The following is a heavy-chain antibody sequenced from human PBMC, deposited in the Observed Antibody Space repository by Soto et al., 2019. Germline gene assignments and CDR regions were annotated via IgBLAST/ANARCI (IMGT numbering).Heavy chain of an antibody. J-gene: IGHJ4*02. D-gene: IGHD3-9*01. CDR2: IYYSGNT. Sequence: ASETLSLTCTVSGGSIINGGYYWSWIHQPPGKGLEWIGYIYYSGNTYYNPSLKSRVMIPVDTSKNQFSLNLSSVTAADTAVYYCASGHYDILTGRDTKYYFDYWGQGALLTVSS. CDR3: ASGHYDILTGRDTKYYFDY. CDR1: GGSIINGGYY. V-gene: IGHV4-30-4*01.